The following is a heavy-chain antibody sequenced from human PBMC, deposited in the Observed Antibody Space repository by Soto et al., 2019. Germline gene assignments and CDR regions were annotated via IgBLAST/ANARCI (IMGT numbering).Heavy chain of an antibody. D-gene: IGHD3-3*01. CDR3: AKGNTILVYFDL. Sequence: QVQLVESGGGVVQPGRSLRLSCAASGFTFSSYGMHWVRQAPGKGLEWVAVISYDGSNKYYADSVKGRFTISRDNSKNTLYLQMSSLRAEDTAVYYCAKGNTILVYFDLWGRGTLVTVSS. CDR1: GFTFSSYG. J-gene: IGHJ2*01. CDR2: ISYDGSNK. V-gene: IGHV3-30*18.